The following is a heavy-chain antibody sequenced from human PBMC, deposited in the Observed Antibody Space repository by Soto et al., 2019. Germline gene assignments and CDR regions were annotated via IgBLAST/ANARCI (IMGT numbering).Heavy chain of an antibody. V-gene: IGHV3-66*01. J-gene: IGHJ4*02. CDR2: IYSGGST. D-gene: IGHD3-16*02. CDR3: ARDRRDYVWGSYLDY. Sequence: GGSLRLSCAASGFTVSSNYMSWVRQAPGKGLEWVSVIYSGGSTYYADSVKGRFTISRDNSKNTLYLQMNSLRAEDTAVYYCARDRRDYVWGSYLDYWGQGTLVTVSS. CDR1: GFTVSSNY.